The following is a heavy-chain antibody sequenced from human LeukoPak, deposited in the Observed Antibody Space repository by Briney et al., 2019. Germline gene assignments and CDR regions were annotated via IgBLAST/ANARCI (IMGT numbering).Heavy chain of an antibody. CDR1: GYSFTSYW. D-gene: IGHD4-17*01. CDR3: ARLGGSYGDYVGEFDY. V-gene: IGHV5-51*01. J-gene: IGHJ4*02. CDR2: IYPGDSDT. Sequence: KPGESLKISCKGSGYSFTSYWIGWVRQMPGKGLEWMGIIYPGDSDTRYSPSFQGQVTISADKSISTAYLQWSSLKASDTAMYYCARLGGSYGDYVGEFDYWGQGTLVTVSS.